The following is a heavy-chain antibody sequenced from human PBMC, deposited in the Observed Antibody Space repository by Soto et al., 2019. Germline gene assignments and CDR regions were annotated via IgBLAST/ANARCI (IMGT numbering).Heavy chain of an antibody. D-gene: IGHD3-3*01. J-gene: IGHJ5*02. Sequence: ASVKVSCKASGYTFTSYAMHWVRQAPGQRLEWMGWINAGNGNTKYSQKFQGRVTITRDTSASTAYMELSSLRSEDTAVYYCARAPESHYDFWRGYSDNWFDPWGQGTLVTVSS. CDR2: INAGNGNT. CDR3: ARAPESHYDFWRGYSDNWFDP. CDR1: GYTFTSYA. V-gene: IGHV1-3*01.